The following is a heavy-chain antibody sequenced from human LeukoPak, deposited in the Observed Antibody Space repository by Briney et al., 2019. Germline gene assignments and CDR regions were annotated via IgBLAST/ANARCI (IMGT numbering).Heavy chain of an antibody. CDR1: GFTFSSYS. Sequence: GGSLRLSCAASGFTFSSYSMNWVRQAPGKGLEWVSSISSSSSYIYYADSVKGRFTISRDNAKNTLYLQMNSLRAEDTAVYYCARDRVLWFGESREGFDYWGQGTLVTVSS. D-gene: IGHD3-10*01. CDR3: ARDRVLWFGESREGFDY. J-gene: IGHJ4*02. V-gene: IGHV3-21*01. CDR2: ISSSSSYI.